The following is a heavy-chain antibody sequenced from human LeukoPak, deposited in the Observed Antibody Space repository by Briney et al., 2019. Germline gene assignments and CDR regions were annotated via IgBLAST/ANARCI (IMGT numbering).Heavy chain of an antibody. V-gene: IGHV4-39*07. Sequence: PSETLSLTCTVSGGSIRSSSYYWGWIRQPPGKGLEWIGSIYYSGSTYYNPSLKSRVTISVDTSKNQFSLKLSSVTAADTAVYYCAREGWSLYDYYYYMDVWGKGTTVTVSS. CDR1: GGSIRSSSYY. D-gene: IGHD5/OR15-5a*01. J-gene: IGHJ6*03. CDR3: AREGWSLYDYYYYMDV. CDR2: IYYSGST.